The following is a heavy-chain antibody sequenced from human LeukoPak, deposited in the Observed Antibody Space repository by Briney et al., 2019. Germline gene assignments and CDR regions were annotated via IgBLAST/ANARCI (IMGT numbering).Heavy chain of an antibody. D-gene: IGHD4-17*01. J-gene: IGHJ4*02. Sequence: GGSLRLSCAASGFTFSSYAMSWVRQAPGKGLEWVSVIYSGGSTYYADSVKGRFTISRDNSKNTLYLQMNSLRAEDTAVYYCARDHYGDYVDYWGQGTLVTVSS. V-gene: IGHV3-53*01. CDR1: GFTFSSYA. CDR3: ARDHYGDYVDY. CDR2: IYSGGST.